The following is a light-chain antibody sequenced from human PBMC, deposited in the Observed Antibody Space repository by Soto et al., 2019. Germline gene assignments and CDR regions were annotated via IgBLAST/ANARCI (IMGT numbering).Light chain of an antibody. CDR3: QQGHNWPLT. CDR2: SAS. CDR1: QSISTE. V-gene: IGKV3-15*01. Sequence: EIAMTQSPATLSVSPGERATLSCRASQSISTELAWYQQIPGQPPRLLIYSASTRATGVPARFTGSGSGSEFTLTISGLQSEDFAIYYCQQGHNWPLTFGQGTRLE. J-gene: IGKJ2*01.